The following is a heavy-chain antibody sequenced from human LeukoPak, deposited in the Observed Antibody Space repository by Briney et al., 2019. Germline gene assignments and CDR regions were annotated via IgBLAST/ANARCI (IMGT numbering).Heavy chain of an antibody. CDR3: ARCIGVYYYYYYMDV. CDR2: IIPIFGTA. J-gene: IGHJ6*03. D-gene: IGHD2-8*01. Sequence: ASVKVSCKASGYTFTCYDINWVRQATGQGLEWMGGIIPIFGTANYAQKFQGRVTITADESTSTAYMELSSLRSEDTAVYYCARCIGVYYYYYYMDVWGKGTTVTVSS. CDR1: GYTFTCYD. V-gene: IGHV1-69*13.